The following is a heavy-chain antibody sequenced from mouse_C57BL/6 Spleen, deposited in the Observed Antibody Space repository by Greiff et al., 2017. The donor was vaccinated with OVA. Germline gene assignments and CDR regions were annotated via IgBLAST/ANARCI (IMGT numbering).Heavy chain of an antibody. CDR3: AICAGSSYDVDY. Sequence: QVQLQQPGAELVKPGASVKLSCKASGYTFTSYWMQWVKQRPGKGLEWIGEIDPSDSYTKYNQQFKGTATLTVDPSSRTAYMQLSSLTSDDSAVYDGAICAGSSYDVDYWGQGTTLTVSS. CDR1: GYTFTSYW. V-gene: IGHV1-50*01. D-gene: IGHD1-1*01. CDR2: IDPSDSYT. J-gene: IGHJ2*01.